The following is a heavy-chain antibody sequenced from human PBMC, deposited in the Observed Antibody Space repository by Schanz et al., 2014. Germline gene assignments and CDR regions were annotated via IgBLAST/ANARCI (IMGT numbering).Heavy chain of an antibody. Sequence: QVQLLQSGAEVKKPGASVKVSCKASGYTFTGYYMHWVRQAPGQGLEWMGWINPTTGNPGYAQGFTGRFVFSFDTSVSTAYLQISGLKAEDTAVYYCARARYGLDVWGQGTTVTVSS. V-gene: IGHV7-4-1*02. CDR2: INPTTGNP. CDR1: GYTFTGYY. CDR3: ARARYGLDV. J-gene: IGHJ6*02.